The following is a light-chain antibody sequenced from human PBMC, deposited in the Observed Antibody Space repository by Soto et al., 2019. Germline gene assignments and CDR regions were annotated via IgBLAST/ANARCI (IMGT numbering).Light chain of an antibody. CDR3: KQCYSHPS. V-gene: IGKV1-39*01. Sequence: DIQMTQSPSSLSASVGDRVIITCRASQMISTYFNWYQQKPGKAPTLLIYSTSALQTRAPSRFSGSGSGRDFTLTISSVQPEDVATYYCKQCYSHPSFGQGTRLEIK. J-gene: IGKJ5*01. CDR1: QMISTY. CDR2: STS.